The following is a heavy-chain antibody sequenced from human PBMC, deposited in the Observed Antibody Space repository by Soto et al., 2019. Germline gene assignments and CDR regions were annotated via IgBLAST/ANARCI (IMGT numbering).Heavy chain of an antibody. J-gene: IGHJ4*02. CDR1: GGTFSSYA. CDR2: IIPIFGTA. CDR3: ARGLEDQKAAAGPYFDY. D-gene: IGHD6-13*01. Sequence: QVQLVQSGAEVKKPGSSVKVSCKASGGTFSSYAISWVRQAPGQGLEWMGGIIPIFGTANYAQKFQGRVTITADESTSAAYMELSSLRSEDTAVYYCARGLEDQKAAAGPYFDYWGQGTLVTVS. V-gene: IGHV1-69*01.